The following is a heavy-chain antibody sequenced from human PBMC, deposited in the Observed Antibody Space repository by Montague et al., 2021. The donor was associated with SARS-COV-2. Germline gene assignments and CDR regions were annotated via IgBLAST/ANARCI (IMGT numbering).Heavy chain of an antibody. CDR1: GGSISSGGYY. V-gene: IGHV4-31*03. J-gene: IGHJ2*01. Sequence: TLSLTCTVSGGSISSGGYYWSWIRQHPGKGLEWIGYIYYSGXTXYXXXXKXRVTISVDTSKNQFSLKLSSVTAADTAVYYCARVHIVVVTAMRYFDLWGRGTLVTVSS. D-gene: IGHD2-21*02. CDR2: IYYSGXT. CDR3: ARVHIVVVTAMRYFDL.